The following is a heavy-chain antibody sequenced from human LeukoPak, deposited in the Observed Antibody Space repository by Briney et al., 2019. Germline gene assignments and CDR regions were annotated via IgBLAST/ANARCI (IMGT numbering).Heavy chain of an antibody. V-gene: IGHV3-7*01. J-gene: IGHJ4*02. CDR1: GFTFSSHW. D-gene: IGHD3-10*01. CDR3: ARDRAAPWY. Sequence: GGSLRLSCAASGFTFSSHWMSWVRQAPGKGLEWVANIKQDGSEKYYVDSVKGRFTISRDNAKNSLYLQMNSLRAEDTAVYYCARDRAAPWYWGQGTLVTVSS. CDR2: IKQDGSEK.